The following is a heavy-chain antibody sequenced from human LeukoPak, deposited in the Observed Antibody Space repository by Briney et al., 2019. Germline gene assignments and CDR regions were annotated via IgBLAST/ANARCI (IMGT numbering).Heavy chain of an antibody. CDR3: ARVTVRGVITLFDY. Sequence: WETLSLTCTVSGGSISSYYWSWIRQPPGKGLEWIGYIYYSGSTNYNPSLKSRVTISVDTSKNQFSLKLSSVTAADTAVYYCARVTVRGVITLFDYWGQGTLVTVSS. CDR1: GGSISSYY. CDR2: IYYSGST. J-gene: IGHJ4*02. D-gene: IGHD3-10*01. V-gene: IGHV4-59*01.